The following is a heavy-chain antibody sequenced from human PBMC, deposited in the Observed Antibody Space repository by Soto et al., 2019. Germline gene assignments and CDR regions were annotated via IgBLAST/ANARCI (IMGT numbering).Heavy chain of an antibody. V-gene: IGHV4-30-4*01. D-gene: IGHD1-26*01. CDR2: IYYSGST. Sequence: PSETLSLTCTFSVVSISSGDYYCSWIRQPPGKGLEWIGYIYYSGSTFYNPSLKNRVTISLDTSKIQFSLKLSSVTAADTAVYCVREGGDNWFDPWGQGTLGTVSS. CDR3: VREGGDNWFDP. J-gene: IGHJ5*02. CDR1: VVSISSGDYY.